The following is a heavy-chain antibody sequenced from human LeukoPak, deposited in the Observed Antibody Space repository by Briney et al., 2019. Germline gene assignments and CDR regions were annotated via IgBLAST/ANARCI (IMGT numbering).Heavy chain of an antibody. J-gene: IGHJ4*02. CDR2: IKQDGSEK. CDR3: ARGSQDSGSYYLGY. CDR1: GFTFSSYW. Sequence: PGGSLRLSCAASGFTFSSYWMSWVRQAPGKGLEWVANIKQDGSEKYYVDSVKGRFTISRDSSKNTLYLQMNNLRAEDTAVYYCARGSQDSGSYYLGYWGQGTLVTVSS. D-gene: IGHD3-10*01. V-gene: IGHV3-7*03.